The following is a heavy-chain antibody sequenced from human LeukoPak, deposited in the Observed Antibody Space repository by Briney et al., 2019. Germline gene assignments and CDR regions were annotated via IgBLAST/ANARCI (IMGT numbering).Heavy chain of an antibody. Sequence: PSETLSLTXTVSGGSISSSSYYWGWIRQPPGKGLEWIGSIYYSGSTYYSPSLKSRVTISVDTSKNQFSLKLSSVTAADTAVYYCASTIVGATTPFYYWGQGTLVTVSS. J-gene: IGHJ4*02. CDR1: GGSISSSSYY. CDR3: ASTIVGATTPFYY. CDR2: IYYSGST. D-gene: IGHD1-26*01. V-gene: IGHV4-39*01.